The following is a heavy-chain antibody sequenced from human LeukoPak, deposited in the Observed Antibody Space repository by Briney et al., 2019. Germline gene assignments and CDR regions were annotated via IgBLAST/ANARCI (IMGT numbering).Heavy chain of an antibody. Sequence: GESLKISCKGSGYSFTSDCIGWGRQMPGKGREWMGIIYPGDSDTRYSPSFQGQVTISADKSISTAYLQWSSLKASDTAMYYCARTFDDRELDYWGQGTLVTVSS. V-gene: IGHV5-51*01. D-gene: IGHD1-1*01. CDR2: IYPGDSDT. CDR1: GYSFTSDC. CDR3: ARTFDDRELDY. J-gene: IGHJ4*02.